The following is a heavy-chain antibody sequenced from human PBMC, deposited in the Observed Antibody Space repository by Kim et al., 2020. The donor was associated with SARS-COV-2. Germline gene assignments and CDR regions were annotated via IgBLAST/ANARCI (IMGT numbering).Heavy chain of an antibody. V-gene: IGHV3-23*01. Sequence: GGSLRLSCAASGFTFSSYAMSWVRQAPGKGLEWVSSISGSGGGTYYADSVKGRFTISRDNSKNTLYLQMNSLRAGDTAVYYCAKAEGGSGSNYNHFDYWSQGALVTVSS. CDR2: ISGSGGGT. CDR3: AKAEGGSGSNYNHFDY. J-gene: IGHJ4*02. D-gene: IGHD3-10*01. CDR1: GFTFSSYA.